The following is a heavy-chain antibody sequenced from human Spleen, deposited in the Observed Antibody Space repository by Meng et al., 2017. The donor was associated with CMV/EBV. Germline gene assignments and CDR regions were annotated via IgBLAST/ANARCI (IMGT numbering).Heavy chain of an antibody. J-gene: IGHJ4*02. CDR3: VHSPYRFWSGPSY. D-gene: IGHD3-3*01. CDR2: LYWSGDK. V-gene: IGHV2-5*01. CDR1: RFSRTTIAAG. Sequence: FSRFSRTTIAAGVGWVRQPPGKALEWLGLLYWSGDKRYNPSLKNRITITSDSSKTHVVLIMTNMDPVDSATYYCVHSPYRFWSGPSYWGQGALVTVSS.